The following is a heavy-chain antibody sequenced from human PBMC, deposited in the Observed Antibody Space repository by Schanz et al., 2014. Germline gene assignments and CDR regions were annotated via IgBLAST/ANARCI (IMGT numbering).Heavy chain of an antibody. CDR1: GYTFTSYD. CDR3: ARDDRAYYYGMDV. Sequence: QVQLIQSGAEVKKPGASVKVSCTASGYTFTSYDINWVRQAPGQGLEWLGWMNPNSGNPGFAQKFQGWVTVTRDTSISTVYMELSRVTYEDTAVYYCARDDRAYYYGMDVWGQGTTVTVSS. CDR2: MNPNSGNP. V-gene: IGHV1-8*01. D-gene: IGHD3-22*01. J-gene: IGHJ6*02.